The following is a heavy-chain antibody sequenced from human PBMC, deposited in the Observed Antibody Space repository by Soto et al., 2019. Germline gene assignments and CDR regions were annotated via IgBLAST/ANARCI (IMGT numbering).Heavy chain of an antibody. J-gene: IGHJ6*02. CDR1: GLTFTDYY. CDR3: DRVNLSNYYYYYGMHV. Sequence: SLTVSCAASGLTFTDYYMSGIGQAPGKGLEWVSYISSGDSSSESTISYADSVKGRFTISRDNARNSLFLQMNSLRAEDTAPYYCDRVNLSNYYYYYGMHVSGQGTAVTVSS. D-gene: IGHD4-4*01. CDR2: ISSGDSSSESTI. V-gene: IGHV3-11*01.